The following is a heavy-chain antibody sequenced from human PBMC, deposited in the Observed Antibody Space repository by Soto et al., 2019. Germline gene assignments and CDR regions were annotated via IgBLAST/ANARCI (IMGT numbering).Heavy chain of an antibody. V-gene: IGHV1-18*01. Sequence: QVQLVQSGAAVKKPGASVRVSCEASGYIFTTKGISGLRQAPGQGLEWMGWINPDNGNTVYAQKFQGRGTMTIDTSTSTAYKELGSLRSDDTAVYYCARGYCRCGICTIDYWGQGTLVTVSS. CDR2: INPDNGNT. CDR3: ARGYCRCGICTIDY. CDR1: GYIFTTKG. J-gene: IGHJ4*02. D-gene: IGHD2-15*01.